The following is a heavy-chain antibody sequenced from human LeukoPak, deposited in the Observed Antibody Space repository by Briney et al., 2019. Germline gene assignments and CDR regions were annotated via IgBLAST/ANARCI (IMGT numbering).Heavy chain of an antibody. D-gene: IGHD3-10*01. V-gene: IGHV3-74*01. CDR3: ATDYYVSGSYYRLFY. CDR2: INSDGGTT. CDR1: GFTFDSYA. J-gene: IGHJ4*02. Sequence: GGSLRLSCAASGFTFDSYAMHWVRQAPGKGLVWVSGINSDGGTTTYADSVKGRFTISRDNAKNTLYLQMNNLRAEDTAIYYCATDYYVSGSYYRLFYWGQGTLVTVSS.